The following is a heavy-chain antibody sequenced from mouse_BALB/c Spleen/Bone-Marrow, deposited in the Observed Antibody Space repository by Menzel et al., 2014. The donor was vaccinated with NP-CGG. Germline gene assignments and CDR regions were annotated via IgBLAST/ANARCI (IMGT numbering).Heavy chain of an antibody. CDR2: IHYSGST. CDR1: GYSITGGYS. CDR3: ARSRRQLGLPFDY. D-gene: IGHD3-2*01. J-gene: IGHJ2*01. V-gene: IGHV3-1*02. Sequence: VQLQQSGPDLVKPSQSLSLTCTVTGYSITGGYSWHWIRQFPGNKLEWMGYIHYSGSTNYNPSLKSRISITRDTSKNQFFLQLNSVTTEDTATYYCARSRRQLGLPFDYWGQGTTLTVSS.